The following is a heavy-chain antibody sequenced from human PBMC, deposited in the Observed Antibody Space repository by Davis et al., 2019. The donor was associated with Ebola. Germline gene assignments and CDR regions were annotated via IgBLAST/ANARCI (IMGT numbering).Heavy chain of an antibody. CDR2: IIPIFGTA. CDR3: ARVGLPRPWGGFDY. CDR1: GGTFSSYA. V-gene: IGHV1-69*05. D-gene: IGHD7-27*01. Sequence: AASVKVSCKASGGTFSSYAISWVRQAPGQGLELMGGIIPIFGTANYAQKFQGRVTITRDTSASTAYMELSSLRSEDTAVYYCARVGLPRPWGGFDYWGQGTLVTVSS. J-gene: IGHJ4*02.